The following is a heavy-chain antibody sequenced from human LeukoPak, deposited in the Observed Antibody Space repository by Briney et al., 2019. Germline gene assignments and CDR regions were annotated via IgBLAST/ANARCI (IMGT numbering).Heavy chain of an antibody. J-gene: IGHJ3*02. CDR1: GFTFSSYG. V-gene: IGHV3-33*01. Sequence: GGSLRLSCAASGFTFSSYGMHWVRQAPGKGLEWVAVIWYDGSNKYYADSVKGRFTISRDNSKNTLYLQMNSLRAEDTAVYYCARTYSSSWYEFRTDDVFDIWGQGKMVTVSS. CDR3: ARTYSSSWYEFRTDDVFDI. CDR2: IWYDGSNK. D-gene: IGHD6-13*01.